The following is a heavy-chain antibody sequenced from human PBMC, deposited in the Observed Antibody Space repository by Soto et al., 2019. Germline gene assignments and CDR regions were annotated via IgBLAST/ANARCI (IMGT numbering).Heavy chain of an antibody. Sequence: PGGSLRLSCAASGFTFSDFYMSWIRHSPGKGLEWISYISSGSTNIFYADSVKGRFTVSRDNAKNSVYLQMDSLRAEDTAVYYCARDRNAAGSDYWGQGTLVTVSS. CDR3: ARDRNAAGSDY. CDR2: ISSGSTNI. CDR1: GFTFSDFY. D-gene: IGHD1-1*01. J-gene: IGHJ4*02. V-gene: IGHV3-11*01.